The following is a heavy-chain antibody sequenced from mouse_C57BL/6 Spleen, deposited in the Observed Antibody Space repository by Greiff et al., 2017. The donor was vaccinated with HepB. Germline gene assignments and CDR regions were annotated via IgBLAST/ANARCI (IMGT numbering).Heavy chain of an antibody. V-gene: IGHV1-83*01. CDR1: YTFTDYYM. D-gene: IGHD6-2*01. CDR3: ESDYYAMDY. J-gene: IGHJ4*01. Sequence: VQLQQSGPELVKPGASVKMSCKASGYTFTDYYMHWVKQKPGKGLEWIGEIYPGSGNTYYNEKFKGKATLTADTSSSTAYMQLSSLTSEDSAVYFCAESDYYAMDYWGQGTSVTVSS. CDR2: YPGSGNTY.